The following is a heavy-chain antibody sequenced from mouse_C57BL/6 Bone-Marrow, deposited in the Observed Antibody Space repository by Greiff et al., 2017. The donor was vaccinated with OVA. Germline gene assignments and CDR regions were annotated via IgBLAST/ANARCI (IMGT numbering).Heavy chain of an antibody. Sequence: QVQLQQSGAELVRPGASVKLSCKASGYTFTSYGISWVKQRTGQGLEWIGEIYPRSGNTNYNEKFKGKATLTADKSSSTAYMELRSLTSEDSAVYFGARGGDYCGSSSYYAMDYWGQGTSVTVSS. CDR3: ARGGDYCGSSSYYAMDY. CDR2: IYPRSGNT. CDR1: GYTFTSYG. D-gene: IGHD1-1*01. V-gene: IGHV1-81*01. J-gene: IGHJ4*01.